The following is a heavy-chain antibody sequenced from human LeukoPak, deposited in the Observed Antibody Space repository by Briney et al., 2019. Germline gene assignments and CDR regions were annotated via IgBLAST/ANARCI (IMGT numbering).Heavy chain of an antibody. V-gene: IGHV3-7*01. Sequence: GGSLRLSCAASGFTFSSYDMNWARQAPGKGLEWVANIKQDGSEKNYVDSVKGRFTISRDNAKKSLDLQMNSLRVEDTAVYYCARRRYNWNGIDYWGQGTLVTVSS. D-gene: IGHD1-1*01. CDR2: IKQDGSEK. J-gene: IGHJ4*02. CDR1: GFTFSSYD. CDR3: ARRRYNWNGIDY.